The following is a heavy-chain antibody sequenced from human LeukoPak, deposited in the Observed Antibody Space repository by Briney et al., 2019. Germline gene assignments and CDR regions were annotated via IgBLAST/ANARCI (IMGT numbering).Heavy chain of an antibody. Sequence: PGGSLRLSCAASGFSFSSFGISWVRQAPGKGLEWVSAISGRDSYIADSVKGRFTISRDNSKNTLYLQMNSLRAEDTAVYYCAKDIGFYDYVWGSYPYGYYFDYWGQGTLVTVSS. CDR1: GFSFSSFG. CDR2: ISGRDSYI. D-gene: IGHD3-16*02. V-gene: IGHV3-23*01. J-gene: IGHJ4*02. CDR3: AKDIGFYDYVWGSYPYGYYFDY.